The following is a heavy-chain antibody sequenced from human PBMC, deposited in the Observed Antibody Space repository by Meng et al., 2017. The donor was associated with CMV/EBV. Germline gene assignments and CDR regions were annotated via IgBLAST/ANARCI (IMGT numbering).Heavy chain of an antibody. J-gene: IGHJ4*02. CDR2: ISAYNGNT. D-gene: IGHD6-19*01. CDR1: GYTFNSYG. Sequence: SGYTFNSYGISWVRQAPGQGLEWMGWISAYNGNTNYAQKLQGRVTMTTDTSTSTANMELRSLRSDDTAVYYCARGGGYSSGWHEPRVWGQGTLVTVSS. V-gene: IGHV1-18*01. CDR3: ARGGGYSSGWHEPRV.